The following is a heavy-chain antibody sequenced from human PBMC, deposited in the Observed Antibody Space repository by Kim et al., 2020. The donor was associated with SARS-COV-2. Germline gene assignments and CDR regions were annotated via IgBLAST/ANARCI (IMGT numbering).Heavy chain of an antibody. D-gene: IGHD1-26*01. V-gene: IGHV4-4*07. Sequence: NYNPALRSRVTMSVDTSKNQISLKLSSVTAADTAVYYCARELPRVGATDYWGPGTLVTVSS. J-gene: IGHJ4*02. CDR3: ARELPRVGATDY.